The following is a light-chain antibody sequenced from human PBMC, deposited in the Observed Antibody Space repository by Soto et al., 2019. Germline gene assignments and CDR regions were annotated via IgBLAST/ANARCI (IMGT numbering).Light chain of an antibody. J-gene: IGLJ2*01. V-gene: IGLV2-23*02. Sequence: QSALTQPASVSGSPGQSITISCTGTSSDVGSYNLVSWYQQHPGKVPKLMIYDVTKRPSGVSNRFSGSKSGNTASLTISGLQAEDEADYYCCAYAGSSTFVIFGGGTKLTVL. CDR1: SSDVGSYNL. CDR2: DVT. CDR3: CAYAGSSTFVI.